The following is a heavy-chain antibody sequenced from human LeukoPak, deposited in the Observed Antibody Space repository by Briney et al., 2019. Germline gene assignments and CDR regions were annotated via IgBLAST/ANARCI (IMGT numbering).Heavy chain of an antibody. CDR1: GFTFSSFA. V-gene: IGHV3-23*01. CDR2: ISDSGATT. D-gene: IGHD3-22*01. J-gene: IGHJ4*02. Sequence: PGGSLRLSCAASGFTFSSFAMSWVRQAPGKGREGASAISDSGATTYYADSVKGRFTISRDNSKNTLYLQMNSLRAEDTAVYYCAKKGYYDGSGYYMYYFDHWGQGTLVTVSS. CDR3: AKKGYYDGSGYYMYYFDH.